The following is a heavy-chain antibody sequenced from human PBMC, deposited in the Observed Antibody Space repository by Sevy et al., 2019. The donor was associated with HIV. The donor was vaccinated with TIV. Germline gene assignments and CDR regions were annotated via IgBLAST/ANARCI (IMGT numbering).Heavy chain of an antibody. CDR3: ARDNGYDGRGYSPGY. D-gene: IGHD3-22*01. CDR2: LSYDGNIK. J-gene: IGHJ4*02. V-gene: IGHV3-30-3*01. CDR1: GFSFDTYA. Sequence: GGSMRLSFAASGFSFDTYAMHSLLKAPGKGLEWVAVLSYDGNIKYYADSVKGRFTISRDDSKNTLYLQMNSLRDEDMAVYYCARDNGYDGRGYSPGYWGQGALVTVSS.